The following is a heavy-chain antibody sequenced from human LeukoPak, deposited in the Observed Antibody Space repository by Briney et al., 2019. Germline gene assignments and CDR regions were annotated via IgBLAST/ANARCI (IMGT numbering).Heavy chain of an antibody. CDR1: GFTFSRYA. D-gene: IGHD2-15*01. Sequence: GGSLRLSCAASGFTFSRYAMSWVRQAPGKGLEWVSGISGSDGSTNYADSVKGRFTISRENSKNTLYLQMNSLRAEDTAVYYCARVLRYCSGGNCYSGGLGYMDVWGKGTTVTISS. V-gene: IGHV3-23*01. CDR3: ARVLRYCSGGNCYSGGLGYMDV. CDR2: ISGSDGST. J-gene: IGHJ6*03.